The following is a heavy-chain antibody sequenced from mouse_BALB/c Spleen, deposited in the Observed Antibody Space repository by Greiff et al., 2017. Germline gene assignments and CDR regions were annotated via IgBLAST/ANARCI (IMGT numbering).Heavy chain of an antibody. CDR3: ARSIYYYFDY. CDR1: GFAFSSYD. CDR2: ISSGGGST. D-gene: IGHD1-1*01. J-gene: IGHJ2*01. Sequence: EVKLVESGGGLVKPGGSLKLSCAASGFAFSSYDMSWVRQTPEKRLEWVAYISSGGGSTYYPDTVKGRFTISRDNAKNTLYLQMSSLKSEDTAMYYCARSIYYYFDYWGQGTTLTVSS. V-gene: IGHV5-12-1*01.